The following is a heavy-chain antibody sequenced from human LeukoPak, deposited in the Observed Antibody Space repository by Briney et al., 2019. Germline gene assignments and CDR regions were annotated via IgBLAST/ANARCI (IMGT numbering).Heavy chain of an antibody. CDR1: GFTFSSYG. D-gene: IGHD1-26*01. CDR2: ISYDGSNK. Sequence: GGSLRLSCAASGFTFSSYGMHWVRQAPGKGLEWVAVISYDGSNKYYADSVKGRSTISRDNSKNTLYLQMNSLRAEDTAVYYCAKSLEGATGGYWGQGTLVTVSS. V-gene: IGHV3-30*18. CDR3: AKSLEGATGGY. J-gene: IGHJ4*02.